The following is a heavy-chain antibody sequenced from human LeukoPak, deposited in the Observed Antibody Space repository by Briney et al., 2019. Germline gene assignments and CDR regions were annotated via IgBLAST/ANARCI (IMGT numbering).Heavy chain of an antibody. Sequence: PSETLSLTCAVYGGSFSGYYWSWIRQPPGKGLEWIGEINHSGSTSYNPSLKSRVTISVDTSKNQFSLKLSSVTAADTAVYYCARESVQYCSSTSCYTRGGIDYWGQGTLVTVSS. J-gene: IGHJ4*02. CDR2: INHSGST. CDR1: GGSFSGYY. D-gene: IGHD2-2*02. V-gene: IGHV4-34*01. CDR3: ARESVQYCSSTSCYTRGGIDY.